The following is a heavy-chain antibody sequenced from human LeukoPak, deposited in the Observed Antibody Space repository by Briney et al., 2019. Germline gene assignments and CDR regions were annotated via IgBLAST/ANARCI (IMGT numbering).Heavy chain of an antibody. CDR1: GASISGYF. Sequence: SETLSLTCTVSGASISGYFWHWIRHPAGKGLEWIGRASSSGTTNYNPSLKSRVTMSVDTSRNQFSLKLSSVTAADTAVYYCARFDSSGVADYWGQGTLVTVSS. J-gene: IGHJ4*02. D-gene: IGHD3-22*01. CDR3: ARFDSSGVADY. V-gene: IGHV4-4*07. CDR2: ASSSGTT.